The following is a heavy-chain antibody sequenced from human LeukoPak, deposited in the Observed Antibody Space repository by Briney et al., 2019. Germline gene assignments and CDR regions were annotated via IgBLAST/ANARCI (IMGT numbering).Heavy chain of an antibody. D-gene: IGHD5-12*01. Sequence: SETLSLTCAGYGGSFSGYYWGWIRQPPGKGLEWIGSIYYSGSTYYNPSLKSRVTISVDTSKNQFSLKLSSVTAADTAVYYCARQAGDSGYDLGYYFDYWGQGTLVTVSS. J-gene: IGHJ4*02. CDR3: ARQAGDSGYDLGYYFDY. V-gene: IGHV4-39*01. CDR2: IYYSGST. CDR1: GGSFSGYY.